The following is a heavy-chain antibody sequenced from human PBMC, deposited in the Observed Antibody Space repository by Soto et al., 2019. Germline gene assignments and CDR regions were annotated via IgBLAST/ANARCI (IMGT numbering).Heavy chain of an antibody. V-gene: IGHV4-30-2*01. CDR3: ARAIGWFGELLGGYYVDY. CDR1: GGSISSGGYS. Sequence: QLQLQESGSGLVKPSQTLSLTCAVSGGSISSGGYSWSWIRQPPGKGLEWIGYIYHSGSTYYNPSLKRRVTISVDRSNDQFSLKLSSVTAADTAVYYCARAIGWFGELLGGYYVDYWGQGTLVTVSS. CDR2: IYHSGST. D-gene: IGHD3-10*01. J-gene: IGHJ4*02.